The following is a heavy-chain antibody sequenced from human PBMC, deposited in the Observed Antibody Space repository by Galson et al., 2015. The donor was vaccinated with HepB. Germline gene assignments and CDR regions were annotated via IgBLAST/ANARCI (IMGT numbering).Heavy chain of an antibody. CDR1: GFTFSSFA. CDR2: TTGDGAIT. Sequence: SLRLSCAASGFTFSSFAINWVRQAPGRGLEWVSATTGDGAITYYADSVKGRFTISRDNSRNTLYLQMNSLRAEDTAIYYCARVGIVAGRGFGFDSWGQGTLVTVSS. CDR3: ARVGIVAGRGFGFDS. D-gene: IGHD6-19*01. V-gene: IGHV3-23*01. J-gene: IGHJ4*02.